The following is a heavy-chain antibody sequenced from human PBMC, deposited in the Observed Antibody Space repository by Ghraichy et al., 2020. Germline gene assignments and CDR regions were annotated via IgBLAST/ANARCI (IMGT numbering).Heavy chain of an antibody. D-gene: IGHD3-10*01. CDR3: AKDLTITMVRGRPSDDY. Sequence: GGSLRLSCAASGLTFSSYAMSWVRQAPGKGLEWVSAISGSGGSTYYADSVKGRFTISRDNSKNTLYLQMNSLRAEDTAVYYCAKDLTITMVRGRPSDDYWGQGTLVTVSS. CDR2: ISGSGGST. CDR1: GLTFSSYA. V-gene: IGHV3-23*01. J-gene: IGHJ4*02.